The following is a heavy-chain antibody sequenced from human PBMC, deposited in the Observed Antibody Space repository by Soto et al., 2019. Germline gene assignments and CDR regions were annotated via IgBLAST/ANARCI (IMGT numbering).Heavy chain of an antibody. CDR3: AKPLYSGYYCLDY. Sequence: GGSLRLSCAASGFTFSSYAMSWVRQAPGKGLEWVSAISGSGGSTYYADSVKGRFTISRDNSKNTLFLQMNSLRVEDTAIYYCAKPLYSGYYCLDYWGQGTLVTVS. CDR2: ISGSGGST. V-gene: IGHV3-23*01. CDR1: GFTFSSYA. J-gene: IGHJ4*02. D-gene: IGHD5-12*01.